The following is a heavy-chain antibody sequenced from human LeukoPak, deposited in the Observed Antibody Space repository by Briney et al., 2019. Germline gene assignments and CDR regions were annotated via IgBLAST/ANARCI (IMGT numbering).Heavy chain of an antibody. CDR3: ARTGLVIIEGNSDAFDI. V-gene: IGHV4-61*02. J-gene: IGHJ3*02. CDR2: IYTSGST. CDR1: GGSISSGSYY. Sequence: SETLSLTCTVSGGSISSGSYYWSWIRQPAGKGLEWIGRIYTSGSTNYNPSHKSRVTISVDTSKNQFSLKLSSVTAADTAVYYCARTGLVIIEGNSDAFDIWGQGTMVTVSS. D-gene: IGHD3/OR15-3a*01.